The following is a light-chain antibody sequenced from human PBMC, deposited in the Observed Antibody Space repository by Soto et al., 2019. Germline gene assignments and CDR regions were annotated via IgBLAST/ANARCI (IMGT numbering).Light chain of an antibody. J-gene: IGKJ1*01. CDR1: QTISSW. CDR2: KAS. V-gene: IGKV1-5*03. CDR3: QQYNSYWT. Sequence: DIQMTQSPSTLSGSVGDRVTITCRASQTISSWLAWYQQKPGKAPKLLIYKASTLKSGVPSRFSGSGSGTEFTLTISSLQPDDFANYYCQQYNSYWTFGPGTKVDIK.